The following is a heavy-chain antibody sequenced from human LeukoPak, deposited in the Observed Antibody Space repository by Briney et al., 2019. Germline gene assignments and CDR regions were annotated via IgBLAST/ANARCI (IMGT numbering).Heavy chain of an antibody. V-gene: IGHV4-38-2*02. J-gene: IGHJ4*02. D-gene: IGHD3-22*01. CDR1: GYSISSGYY. CDR2: IYHSGST. CDR3: ARDSDSSGYYLDY. Sequence: SETLSLTCTVSGYSISSGYYWGWIRQPPGKGLEWIGSIYHSGSTYYNPSLKSRVTISVDTSKNQFSLKLSSVTAADTAVHYCARDSDSSGYYLDYWGQGTLVTVSS.